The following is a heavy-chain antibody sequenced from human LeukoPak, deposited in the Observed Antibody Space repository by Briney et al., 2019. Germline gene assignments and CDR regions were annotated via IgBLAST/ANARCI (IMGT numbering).Heavy chain of an antibody. V-gene: IGHV3-21*01. CDR1: GITFSPYS. Sequence: GGPLRLSCAASGITFSPYSMNWVRQAPGKGLEWVSSISSRSTYIYYADSVRGRFTISRDNAKNSLYLQMNSLRAEDTAVYYCAELGITMIGGVWGKGTTVTISS. CDR2: ISSRSTYI. CDR3: AELGITMIGGV. D-gene: IGHD3-10*02. J-gene: IGHJ6*04.